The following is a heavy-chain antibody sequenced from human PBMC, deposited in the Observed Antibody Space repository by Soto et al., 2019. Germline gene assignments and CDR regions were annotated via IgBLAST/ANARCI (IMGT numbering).Heavy chain of an antibody. Sequence: PGESLKISCKGSGYSFTSYWIGWVRQMPGKGLEWMGIIYPGDSDTRYSPSFQGQVTISADKSISTAYLQWSSLKASDTAMYYCARSYYDILTGYLFDPWGQGTLVTVSS. J-gene: IGHJ5*02. CDR3: ARSYYDILTGYLFDP. CDR1: GYSFTSYW. D-gene: IGHD3-9*01. V-gene: IGHV5-51*01. CDR2: IYPGDSDT.